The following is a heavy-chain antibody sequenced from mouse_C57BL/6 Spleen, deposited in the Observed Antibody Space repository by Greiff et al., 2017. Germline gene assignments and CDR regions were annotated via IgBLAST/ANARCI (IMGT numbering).Heavy chain of an antibody. V-gene: IGHV1-52*01. CDR1: GYTFTSYW. J-gene: IGHJ3*01. D-gene: IGHD4-1*02. CDR2: IDPSDSET. Sequence: VQLQQPGAELVRPGSSVKLSCKASGYTFTSYWMHWVKQRPIQGLEWIGNIDPSDSETHYNQKFKDKATLTVDKSSSTAYMQLSSLTSEDSAVYYCASFSTGTEFAYWGQGTLVTVSA. CDR3: ASFSTGTEFAY.